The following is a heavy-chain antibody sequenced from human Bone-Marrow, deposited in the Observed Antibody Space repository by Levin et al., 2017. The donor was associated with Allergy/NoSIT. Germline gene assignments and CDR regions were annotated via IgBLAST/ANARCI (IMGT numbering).Heavy chain of an antibody. CDR3: AGDTETRGWYENDY. CDR1: GFTFSSHS. Sequence: PGGSLRLSCAASGFTFSSHSMNWVRQAPGKGLEWVSYISSSSDTIYYADSVKGRFTISRDNAKNSLYLQMNSLRDEDTAVYYCAGDTETRGWYENDYWGQGTLVTVSS. V-gene: IGHV3-48*02. CDR2: ISSSSDTI. D-gene: IGHD6-19*01. J-gene: IGHJ4*02.